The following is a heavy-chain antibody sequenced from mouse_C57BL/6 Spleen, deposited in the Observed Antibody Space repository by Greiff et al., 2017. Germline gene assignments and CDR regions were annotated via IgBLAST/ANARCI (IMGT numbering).Heavy chain of an antibody. Sequence: EVQLQQSGPELVKPGASVKMSCKASGYTFTDYNMHWVKQSHGKSLEWIGYINPNNGGTSYNQKFKGKATLTVNKSSSTAYMELRSLTSEDSAVYYCARSGFYDGYYGAMDYWGQGTSVTVSS. V-gene: IGHV1-22*01. CDR2: INPNNGGT. CDR1: GYTFTDYN. D-gene: IGHD2-3*01. CDR3: ARSGFYDGYYGAMDY. J-gene: IGHJ4*01.